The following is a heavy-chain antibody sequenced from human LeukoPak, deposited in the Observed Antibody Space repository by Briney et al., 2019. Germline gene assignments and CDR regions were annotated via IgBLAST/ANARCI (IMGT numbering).Heavy chain of an antibody. J-gene: IGHJ4*02. CDR3: ARKDGDG. Sequence: SKTLSLTCTVSGVSISSYHWTWIRQPPGEGLEWIGHIYNSGSTNYNPSLRGRVTISLDTSKNQVSLKLSSVTAADTAMYYCARKDGDGWGQGTLVTVSS. CDR2: IYNSGST. V-gene: IGHV4-59*01. CDR1: GVSISSYH. D-gene: IGHD5-24*01.